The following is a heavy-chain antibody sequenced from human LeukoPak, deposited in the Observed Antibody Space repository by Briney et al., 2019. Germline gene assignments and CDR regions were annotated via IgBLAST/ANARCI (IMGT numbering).Heavy chain of an antibody. Sequence: GGSLRLSCTASEFTFSSYSMAWVRQAPGKGLEWVSSISRSSYYMYYADSVKGRFTISRDDAKKSLYLQMNSLRAEDTAVYYCARGATSHFDHWGQGTLVTVSS. CDR1: EFTFSSYS. V-gene: IGHV3-21*01. CDR3: ARGATSHFDH. J-gene: IGHJ4*02. CDR2: ISRSSYYM. D-gene: IGHD5-24*01.